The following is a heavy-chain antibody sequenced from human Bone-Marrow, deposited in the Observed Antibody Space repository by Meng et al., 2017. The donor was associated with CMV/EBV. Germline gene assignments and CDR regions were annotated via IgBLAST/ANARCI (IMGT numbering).Heavy chain of an antibody. CDR1: GFTFTGHY. CDR2: INPNSGDT. J-gene: IGHJ6*02. CDR3: ARDQHGMDV. V-gene: IGHV1-2*02. Sequence: ASVKVSCKASGFTFTGHYLHWVRQAPGQGLEWMGWINPNSGDTNYVQKFQGRVTMTRDTSISTAYMELSRLRSDDTAVYYCARDQHGMDVWGQGTTVTFSS.